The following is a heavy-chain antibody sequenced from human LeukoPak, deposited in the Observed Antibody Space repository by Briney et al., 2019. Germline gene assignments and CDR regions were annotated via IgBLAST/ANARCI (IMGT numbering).Heavy chain of an antibody. CDR1: GYTFTSYY. D-gene: IGHD3-9*01. Sequence: ASVKVSCKASGYTFTSYYMHWVRQAPGQGLEWMGIINPSGGSTSYAQKFQGRVTMTRDMSTSTVYMELSSLRSGDTAVYYCARGPEYYDILTGSGRRNWFDPWGQGTLVTVSS. V-gene: IGHV1-46*01. CDR2: INPSGGST. CDR3: ARGPEYYDILTGSGRRNWFDP. J-gene: IGHJ5*02.